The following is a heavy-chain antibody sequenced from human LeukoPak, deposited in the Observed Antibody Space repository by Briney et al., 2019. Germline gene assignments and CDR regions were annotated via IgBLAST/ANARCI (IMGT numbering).Heavy chain of an antibody. CDR2: ISGGSGT. J-gene: IGHJ6*03. D-gene: IGHD6-13*01. V-gene: IGHV3-23*01. CDR3: AKGAAATGLYYYYYMDV. CDR1: GFTFSSYA. Sequence: PGGSLRLSCAASGFTFSSYAMSWVRQAPGKGLEWVSAISGGSGTYYADSVKGRFTISRDNSKNTLYLQMNSLRAEDTAVYYCAKGAAATGLYYYYYMDVWGKGTTVTVSS.